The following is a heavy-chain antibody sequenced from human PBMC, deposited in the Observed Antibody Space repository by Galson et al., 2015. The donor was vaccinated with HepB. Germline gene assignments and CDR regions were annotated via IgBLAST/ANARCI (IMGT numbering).Heavy chain of an antibody. J-gene: IGHJ5*02. CDR2: ISPYNRDT. V-gene: IGHV1-18*01. CDR3: ARGGLVVVVGATQNNWFDP. D-gene: IGHD2-15*01. CDR1: GYTFSTYS. Sequence: SVKVSCKASGYTFSTYSITWVRQAPGQGLEWVGWISPYNRDTNYARKLQGRVTMTTDTSMNTAYMELRSLRSDDTAVYYCARGGLVVVVGATQNNWFDPWGQGTPVTVSS.